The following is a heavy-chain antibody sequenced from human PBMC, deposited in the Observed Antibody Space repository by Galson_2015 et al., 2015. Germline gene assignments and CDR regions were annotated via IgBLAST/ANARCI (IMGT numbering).Heavy chain of an antibody. CDR1: GGSISSYY. CDR2: IYYSGST. CDR3: AREHYYDSIGYPRGYFDY. V-gene: IGHV4-59*01. J-gene: IGHJ4*02. Sequence: SEPLSLTCPVSGGSISSYYWSWIRQHPGKGLEWIGYIYYSGSTNYNPSLKSRVTISVDTSKNQFSLKLSSVTAADTAVYYCAREHYYDSIGYPRGYFDYWGQGTLVTVSS. D-gene: IGHD3-22*01.